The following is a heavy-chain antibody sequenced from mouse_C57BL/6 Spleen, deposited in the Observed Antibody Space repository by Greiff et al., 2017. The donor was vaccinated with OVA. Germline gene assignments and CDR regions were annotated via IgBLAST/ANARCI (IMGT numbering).Heavy chain of an antibody. CDR1: GYTFTSYW. Sequence: VQLQQSGAELVKPGASVKMSCKASGYTFTSYWITWVKQRPGQGLEWIGDIYPGSGSTNYNEKFKSKATLTVDTSSSTAYMQLSSLTSEDSAVYYGARMSGTTLYAMDYWGQGTSVTVSS. CDR3: ARMSGTTLYAMDY. J-gene: IGHJ4*01. V-gene: IGHV1-55*01. CDR2: IYPGSGST. D-gene: IGHD5-5*01.